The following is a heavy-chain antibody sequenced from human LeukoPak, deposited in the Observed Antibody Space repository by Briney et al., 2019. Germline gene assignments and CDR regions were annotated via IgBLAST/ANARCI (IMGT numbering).Heavy chain of an antibody. J-gene: IGHJ6*02. CDR2: ISYDGSNK. V-gene: IGHV3-30*18. CDR3: AKDVKPYYYYFSMDV. CDR1: GFTFSSYG. Sequence: GRSLRLTCAASGFTFSSYGMHWVRQAPGKGLEWVAVISYDGSNKYYADSVKGRFAISRDNSKNTLSLQMNSLRAEDTALYYCAKDVKPYYYYFSMDVWGQGTTVTVSS.